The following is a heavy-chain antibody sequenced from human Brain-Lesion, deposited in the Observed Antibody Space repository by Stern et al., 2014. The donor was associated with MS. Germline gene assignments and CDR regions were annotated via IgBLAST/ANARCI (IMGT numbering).Heavy chain of an antibody. CDR3: ATLSPGAGGNYYRHFDY. J-gene: IGHJ4*02. Sequence: QVQLVQSGAEVKKPGASVKVSCKVSGYTLTELSMHWARQAPRKGLEWMGGFDPEDGETIYAQKFQGRVTMTEDTSTDTAYMELSSLRSEDTAVYYCATLSPGAGGNYYRHFDYWGQETLVTVSS. CDR1: GYTLTELS. D-gene: IGHD1-26*01. V-gene: IGHV1-24*01. CDR2: FDPEDGET.